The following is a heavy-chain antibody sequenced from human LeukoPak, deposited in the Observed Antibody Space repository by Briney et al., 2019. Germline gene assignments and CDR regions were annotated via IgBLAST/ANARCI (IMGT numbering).Heavy chain of an antibody. CDR2: ISGSGGST. V-gene: IGHV3-23*01. CDR3: AKDKEAGTFFDY. Sequence: GGSLRLSCAASGFTFSTYAMTWVCQAPGKGLEWVSTISGSGGSTYYADFVKGRLTISRDNSKNTLYLQLNSLRADDTAVYYCAKDKEAGTFFDYWGQGALVTVSS. CDR1: GFTFSTYA. J-gene: IGHJ4*02. D-gene: IGHD6-13*01.